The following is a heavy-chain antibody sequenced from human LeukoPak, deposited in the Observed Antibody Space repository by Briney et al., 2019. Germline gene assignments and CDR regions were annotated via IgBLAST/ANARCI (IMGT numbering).Heavy chain of an antibody. CDR1: GFTFSSYR. J-gene: IGHJ4*02. CDR2: ISSSSSTI. CDR3: AGDSSGWHEVLVYDY. D-gene: IGHD6-19*01. Sequence: GGSLRLSCAASGFTFSSYRMNWVRQAPGKGPEWVSYISSSSSTIYYADPVKGRFTISRDNAKNTLYLQMNSLRAEDTAVYYCAGDSSGWHEVLVYDYWGQGTLVTVSS. V-gene: IGHV3-48*04.